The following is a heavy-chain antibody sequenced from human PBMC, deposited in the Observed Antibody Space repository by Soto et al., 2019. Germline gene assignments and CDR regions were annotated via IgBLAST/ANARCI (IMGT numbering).Heavy chain of an antibody. J-gene: IGHJ6*02. V-gene: IGHV1-69*13. CDR2: IIPIFGTA. D-gene: IGHD6-13*01. CDR3: ARDLALYSSSDVKYKVWGYYYYGMDV. Sequence: GASVKVSCKASGGTFSSYAISWVRQAPGQGLEWMGGIIPIFGTANYAQKFQGRVTITADESTSTAYMELSSLRSEDTAVYYCARDLALYSSSDVKYKVWGYYYYGMDVWGQGTTVTVSS. CDR1: GGTFSSYA.